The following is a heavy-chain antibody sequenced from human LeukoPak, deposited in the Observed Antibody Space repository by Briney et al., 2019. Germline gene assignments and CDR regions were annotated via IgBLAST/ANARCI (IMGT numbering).Heavy chain of an antibody. V-gene: IGHV4-59*02. CDR1: GGYVSGYY. D-gene: IGHD6-6*01. CDR2: IYYSGST. CDR3: ARDREYSSSGLVWFDP. J-gene: IGHJ5*02. Sequence: PSETLSLTCTVSGGYVSGYYWSWIRQPPGKGLEWIGYIYYSGSTNYNPSLKSRVTISVDTSENQFSLKLTSVTAADTAVYYCARDREYSSSGLVWFDPWGHGILVTVSS.